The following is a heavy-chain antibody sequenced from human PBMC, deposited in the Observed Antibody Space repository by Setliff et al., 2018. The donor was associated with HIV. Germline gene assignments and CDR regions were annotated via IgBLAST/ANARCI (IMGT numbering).Heavy chain of an antibody. J-gene: IGHJ4*02. CDR3: VRRRGPMVRGVDPSPSYYFDY. CDR2: INYGRTT. CDR1: GGSFSGYY. V-gene: IGHV4-34*01. Sequence: PSETLSLTCAVYGGSFSGYYWSWIRQSPGKGLEWIGEINYGRTTNYNHSLESRVTISVDTSKNQFSLRMKSVNAGDTGKYYCVRRRGPMVRGVDPSPSYYFDYWGQGTLVTVS. D-gene: IGHD3-10*01.